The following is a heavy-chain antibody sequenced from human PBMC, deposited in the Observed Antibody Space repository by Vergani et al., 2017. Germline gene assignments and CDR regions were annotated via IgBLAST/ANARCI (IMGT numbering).Heavy chain of an antibody. CDR1: GGSFSGYY. CDR2: INHSGST. CDR3: ARGRGPRGDSSLLRYYYMDV. D-gene: IGHD3-10*01. Sequence: QVQLQQWGAGLLKPSETLSLTCAVYGGSFSGYYWSWIRQPPGKGLEWIGEINHSGSTNYNPYLKSRVTISVDTSKNQFSLKLSSVTAADTAVYYCARGRGPRGDSSLLRYYYMDVWGKGTTVTVSS. V-gene: IGHV4-34*01. J-gene: IGHJ6*03.